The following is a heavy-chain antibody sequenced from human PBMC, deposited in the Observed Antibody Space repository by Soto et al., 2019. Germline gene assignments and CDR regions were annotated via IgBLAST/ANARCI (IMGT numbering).Heavy chain of an antibody. CDR3: ARGRGYCSGGSCYPDC. CDR2: INHSGST. D-gene: IGHD2-15*01. CDR1: GGSFSGYY. J-gene: IGHJ4*02. Sequence: QVQLQQWGAGLLKPSETLSLTCAVYGGSFSGYYWSWIRQPPGKGLEWIGEINHSGSTNYNPSLKSRVTISVDTSKNQFSLKLSSVTAADTAVYYCARGRGYCSGGSCYPDCWGQGTLVTVSS. V-gene: IGHV4-34*01.